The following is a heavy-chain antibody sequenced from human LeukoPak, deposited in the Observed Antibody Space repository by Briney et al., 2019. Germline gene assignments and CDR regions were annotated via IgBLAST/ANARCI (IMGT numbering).Heavy chain of an antibody. CDR1: GGTFSSYA. V-gene: IGHV1-2*02. CDR2: INPNSGGT. CDR3: ARDLMGIAVGFLAQDSPA. D-gene: IGHD6-19*01. J-gene: IGHJ4*02. Sequence: ASVKVSCKASGGTFSSYAISWVRQAPGQGLEWMGWINPNSGGTNYAQKFQGRVTMTRDTSISTAYMELSRLRSDDTAVYYCARDLMGIAVGFLAQDSPAWGQGTLVTVSS.